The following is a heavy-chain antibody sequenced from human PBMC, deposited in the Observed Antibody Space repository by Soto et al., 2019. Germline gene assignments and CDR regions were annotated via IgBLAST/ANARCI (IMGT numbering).Heavy chain of an antibody. J-gene: IGHJ6*02. D-gene: IGHD2-2*02. CDR1: GDTFTSYG. V-gene: IGHV1-18*01. CDR3: AREDIVVLPADISRYYYGMDV. Sequence: ASVKVSCKASGDTFTSYGISWVRQAPGQGLEWMGWISAYNGNTNYAQKLQGRVTMTTDTSTSTAYMELRSLRSDDTAVYYCAREDIVVLPADISRYYYGMDVWGQGTRVTVSS. CDR2: ISAYNGNT.